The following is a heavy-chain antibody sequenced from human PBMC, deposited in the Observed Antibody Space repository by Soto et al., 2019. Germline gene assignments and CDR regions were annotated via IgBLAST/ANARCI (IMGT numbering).Heavy chain of an antibody. D-gene: IGHD3-9*01. CDR1: GGSISSYY. J-gene: IGHJ6*02. CDR3: ARVGPEVPPLRYFDWLLYGMDV. V-gene: IGHV4-59*08. CDR2: IYYSGST. Sequence: SETLSLTCTVSGGSISSYYWSWIRQPPGKGLEWIGYIYYSGSTNYNPSLKSRVTISVDTSKNQFSLTLTSVTAADTAVYYCARVGPEVPPLRYFDWLLYGMDVWGQGTTVTVSS.